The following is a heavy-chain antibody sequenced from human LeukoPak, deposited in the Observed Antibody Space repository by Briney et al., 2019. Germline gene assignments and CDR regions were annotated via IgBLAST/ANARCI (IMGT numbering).Heavy chain of an antibody. V-gene: IGHV1-18*01. CDR1: GYTFTSYG. CDR3: ARVGPDPFFTRRKGRGIGVPPNYYFDY. CDR2: ISAYNGNT. D-gene: IGHD2-2*01. J-gene: IGHJ4*02. Sequence: GASVKVSCKASGYTFTSYGISWVRQAPGQGLEWMGWISAYNGNTNYAQKLQGRVTMTTDTSTSTAYMELRSLRSDDTAVYYCARVGPDPFFTRRKGRGIGVPPNYYFDYWGQGTLDTVSS.